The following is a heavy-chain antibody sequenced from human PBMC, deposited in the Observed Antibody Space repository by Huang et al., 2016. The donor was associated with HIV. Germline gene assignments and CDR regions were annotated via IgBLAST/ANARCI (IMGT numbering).Heavy chain of an antibody. CDR2: ISYDGNNK. CDR3: ALKGDSSGWEYFRH. V-gene: IGHV3-30*03. Sequence: QVQLVEPGGGVVKPGRSLRPSCAVSGFMFSDYGMHWVRQAQGKWREWVAVISYDGNNKDYTNSLKGRFSISRDNSKNTLYLQMNSLRAEDTAVYYCALKGDSSGWEYFRHWGQGTLVTVSS. CDR1: GFMFSDYG. D-gene: IGHD6-19*01. J-gene: IGHJ1*01.